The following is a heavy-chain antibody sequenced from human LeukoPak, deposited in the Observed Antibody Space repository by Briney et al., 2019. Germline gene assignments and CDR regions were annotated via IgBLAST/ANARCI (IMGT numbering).Heavy chain of an antibody. CDR3: ARAGYSGYDSGGYYFDY. D-gene: IGHD5-12*01. J-gene: IGHJ4*02. Sequence: GGSLRPSCAASGFTFSSYAMHWVRQAPGKGLEWVAVTSYDGSNKYYADSVKGRFTISRDNSKNTLYLQMNSLRAEDTAVYYCARAGYSGYDSGGYYFDYWGQGTLVTVSS. V-gene: IGHV3-30-3*01. CDR2: TSYDGSNK. CDR1: GFTFSSYA.